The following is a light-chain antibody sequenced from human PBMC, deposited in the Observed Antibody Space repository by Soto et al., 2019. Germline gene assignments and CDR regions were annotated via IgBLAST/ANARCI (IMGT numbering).Light chain of an antibody. CDR3: QQYAGSLYT. CDR1: QSIYTK. CDR2: DAS. V-gene: IGKV3-20*01. J-gene: IGKJ2*01. Sequence: EIVLTQSPGTLSLSPGEGATLSCRASQSIYTKLAWYQKKSGQAPRLLIYDASTRAYGIPDRFSGSGSGTDFNLTISRLEPVDFAVYYCQQYAGSLYTFAQGTKLDIK.